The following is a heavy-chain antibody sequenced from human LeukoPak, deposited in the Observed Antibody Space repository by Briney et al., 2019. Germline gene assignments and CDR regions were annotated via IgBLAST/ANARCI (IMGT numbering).Heavy chain of an antibody. J-gene: IGHJ4*02. V-gene: IGHV3-7*03. CDR1: GFTFSSYW. CDR3: AKASMSGRGYLDN. CDR2: IKQDGSEK. Sequence: GGSLRLSCAASGFTFSSYWMSWVRQAPGKGLEWVANIKQDGSEKYYVDSVKGRFTISRDNSKKSIYLQMNSLTAEDTAVYYCAKASMSGRGYLDNWGQGTPVTVSS. D-gene: IGHD1-1*01.